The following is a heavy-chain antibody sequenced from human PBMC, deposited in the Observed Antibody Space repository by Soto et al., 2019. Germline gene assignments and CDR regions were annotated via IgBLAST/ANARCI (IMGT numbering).Heavy chain of an antibody. J-gene: IGHJ4*02. V-gene: IGHV4-31*03. CDR3: AREGGDGIDY. CDR1: GGSIRSGSHY. Sequence: SETLSLTCTVSGGSIRSGSHYWSWIRQHPGKGLEWIGYIYYSGSTYYNPSLKSRITISISTSKNQFSLKLTSVTAADTAVYYCAREGGDGIDYWGQGTLVTVS. D-gene: IGHD3-16*01. CDR2: IYYSGST.